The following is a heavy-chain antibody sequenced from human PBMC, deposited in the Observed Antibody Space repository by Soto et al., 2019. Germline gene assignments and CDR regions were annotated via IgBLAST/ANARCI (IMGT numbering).Heavy chain of an antibody. D-gene: IGHD2-8*02. CDR3: GNSPLTGGSRPGVGYYFHD. J-gene: IGHJ4*02. CDR2: MSGVGGSI. CDR1: GFNFNNYA. Sequence: EVQLLESGGGVTPPGGSLRLSCVASGFNFNNYAMSWVRQAPGTGLEWVAAMSGVGGSIYYAASVKGRFTISRDNSKNTLFLQMSRLSADDTAVYCCGNSPLTGGSRPGVGYYFHDWGQGSLVTVPS. V-gene: IGHV3-23*01.